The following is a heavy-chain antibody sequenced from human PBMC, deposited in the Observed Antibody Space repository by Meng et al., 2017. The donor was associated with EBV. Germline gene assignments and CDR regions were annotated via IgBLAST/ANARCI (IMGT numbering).Heavy chain of an antibody. D-gene: IGHD5-24*01. CDR2: IIPIFGTA. J-gene: IGHJ4*02. V-gene: IGHV1-69*01. CDR3: AREGDGYNYPDY. CDR1: GSTFSSYA. Sequence: QVQPVESGAEGKKAGSPVKVSCKASGSTFSSYAISWVRKAPGQGLEWMGGIIPIFGTANYAQKFQGRVTITADESTSTAYMELSSLRSEDTAVYYCAREGDGYNYPDYWGQGTLVTVSS.